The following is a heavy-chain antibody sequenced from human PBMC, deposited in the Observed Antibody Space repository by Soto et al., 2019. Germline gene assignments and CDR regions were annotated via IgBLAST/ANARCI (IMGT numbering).Heavy chain of an antibody. D-gene: IGHD6-13*01. Sequence: QVQLQQWGAGLLKPSETLSLTCAVYGGSFSGYYWSWIRQPPGKGLEWIGEINHSGSTNYNPALKSRVTISVDTTKNQFSLKLSSVTAADTAVYYSAIFYPPLRGISWLDYWCQGTLVTVSS. J-gene: IGHJ4*02. CDR1: GGSFSGYY. V-gene: IGHV4-34*01. CDR2: INHSGST. CDR3: AIFYPPLRGISWLDY.